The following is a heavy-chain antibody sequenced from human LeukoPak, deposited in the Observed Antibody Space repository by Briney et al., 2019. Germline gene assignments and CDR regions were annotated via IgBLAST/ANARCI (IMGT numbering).Heavy chain of an antibody. V-gene: IGHV4-34*01. CDR1: IDSFSNYH. CDR2: VNESGGT. Sequence: SETLSLTCAVYIDSFSNYHWNWIRQTPAKGMEWIGEVNESGGTNISPSLRSRVILSVDTSKNQFSLKLTSVTVADTAIYYCARGQGATVPQVGKNWFDPWGQGTLVTVSS. D-gene: IGHD1-26*01. J-gene: IGHJ5*02. CDR3: ARGQGATVPQVGKNWFDP.